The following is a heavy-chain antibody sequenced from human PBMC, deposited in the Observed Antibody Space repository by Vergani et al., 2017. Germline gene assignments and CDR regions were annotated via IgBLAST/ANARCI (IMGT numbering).Heavy chain of an antibody. D-gene: IGHD3-16*01. CDR1: GGTFSSYA. J-gene: IGHJ6*03. CDR3: ARRPWDLRLGDYYYYYMDV. V-gene: IGHV1-69*13. CDR2: IIPIFGTA. Sequence: QVQLVQSGAEVKKPGSSVKVSCKASGGTFSSYAISWVRQAPGQGLEWMGGIIPIFGTANYAQKFQGRVTITADESTSTAYMELSSLRSEDTAVYYCARRPWDLRLGDYYYYYMDVWGKGTTVTVSS.